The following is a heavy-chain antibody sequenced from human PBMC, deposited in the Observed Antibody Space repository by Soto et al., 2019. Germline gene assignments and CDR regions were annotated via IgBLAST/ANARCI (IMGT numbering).Heavy chain of an antibody. Sequence: EVQLVESGGGLVQPGGSLRLSCAASGFTFSSYSMNWVRQAPGKGLEWVSYISSSSSTIYYADSVKGRFTIPRDNAKNSLSLHMNSLRTWDTAVYCCARDGGCLLDYWGQGTLVTFSS. CDR3: ARDGGCLLDY. D-gene: IGHD3-16*01. CDR2: ISSSSSTI. J-gene: IGHJ4*02. V-gene: IGHV3-48*01. CDR1: GFTFSSYS.